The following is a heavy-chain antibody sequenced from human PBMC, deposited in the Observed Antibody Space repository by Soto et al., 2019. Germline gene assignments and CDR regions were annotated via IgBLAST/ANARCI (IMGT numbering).Heavy chain of an antibody. J-gene: IGHJ3*02. CDR1: GGTFSSYT. CDR2: IIPILGIA. D-gene: IGHD3-22*01. Sequence: ASVKVSCKASGGTFSSYTISWVRQAPGQGLEWMGRIIPILGIANYAQKFQGRVTITADKSTSTAYMELSSLRSEDTAVYYCAREITMIVVVIPGTFDIWGQGTMVTV. V-gene: IGHV1-69*02. CDR3: AREITMIVVVIPGTFDI.